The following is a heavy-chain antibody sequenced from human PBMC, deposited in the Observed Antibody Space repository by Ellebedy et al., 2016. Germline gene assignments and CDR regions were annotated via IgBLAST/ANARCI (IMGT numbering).Heavy chain of an antibody. V-gene: IGHV4-4*07. D-gene: IGHD3-9*01. J-gene: IGHJ3*02. Sequence: SETLSLXXTVSNDSIPIYYWSWIRQPAGKGLEWIGRIYSSGTTKYNPSLKSRVTMSIDMSNKQFSMKLNSVTTADTAVYYCVIDTVAPDALDIWGQGTMVTVSS. CDR3: VIDTVAPDALDI. CDR2: IYSSGTT. CDR1: NDSIPIYY.